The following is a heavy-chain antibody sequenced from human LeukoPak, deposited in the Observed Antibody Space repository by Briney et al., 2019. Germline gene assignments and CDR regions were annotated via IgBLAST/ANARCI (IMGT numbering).Heavy chain of an antibody. V-gene: IGHV4-39*01. J-gene: IGHJ5*02. D-gene: IGHD2-2*01. CDR3: ARCYCSSTSCFSNWFDP. CDR2: IYYSGRT. Sequence: KPSETLSLTCTVSGGSISSSSYYWGWIRQPPGKGLEWIGSIYYSGRTYYNPSLKSRVTISVDTSKNQFSLKLSSVTAADTAVYYCARCYCSSTSCFSNWFDPWGQGTLVTVSS. CDR1: GGSISSSSYY.